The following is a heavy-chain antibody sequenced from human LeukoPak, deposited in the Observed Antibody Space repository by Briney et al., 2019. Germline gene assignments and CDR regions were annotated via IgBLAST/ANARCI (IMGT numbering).Heavy chain of an antibody. CDR2: INPSGGST. J-gene: IGHJ3*02. D-gene: IGHD6-6*01. CDR3: ARDGGGGLGTRFPPKAPYSSSSELSAFDI. V-gene: IGHV1-46*01. Sequence: ASVKVSCKASGYTFTSYYMHWVRQAPGQGLEWMGIINPSGGSTSYAQKFQGRVTMTRDTSTSTVYMELSSLRSEDTAVYYCARDGGGGLGTRFPPKAPYSSSSELSAFDIWGQGTMVTVSS. CDR1: GYTFTSYY.